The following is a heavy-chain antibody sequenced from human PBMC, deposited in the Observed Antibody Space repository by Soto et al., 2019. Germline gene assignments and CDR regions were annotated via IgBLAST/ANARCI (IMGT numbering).Heavy chain of an antibody. V-gene: IGHV4-59*01. CDR3: ARQTSPPYYYDSSGYYWGGWFDP. D-gene: IGHD3-22*01. CDR2: IYYSGST. CDR1: GGSISSYY. Sequence: KPSETLSLTCTVSGGSISSYYWSWIRQPPGKGLEWIGYIYYSGSTNYNPSLKSRVTISVDTSKNQFSLKLSSVTAADTAMYYCARQTSPPYYYDSSGYYWGGWFDPWGQGTLVTVSS. J-gene: IGHJ5*02.